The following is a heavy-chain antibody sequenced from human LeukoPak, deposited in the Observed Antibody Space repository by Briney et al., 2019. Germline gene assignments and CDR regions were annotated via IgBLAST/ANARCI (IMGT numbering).Heavy chain of an antibody. CDR1: GGTFSSYA. Sequence: SVKVSCKASGGTFSSYAISWVRQAPGQGLEWMGRIIPILGIANYAQKFQGRVTITADKSTSTAYMELSSLRSEDTAVSYCARSIAAAGTGDYWGQGTLVTVSS. CDR3: ARSIAAAGTGDY. D-gene: IGHD6-13*01. CDR2: IIPILGIA. V-gene: IGHV1-69*04. J-gene: IGHJ4*02.